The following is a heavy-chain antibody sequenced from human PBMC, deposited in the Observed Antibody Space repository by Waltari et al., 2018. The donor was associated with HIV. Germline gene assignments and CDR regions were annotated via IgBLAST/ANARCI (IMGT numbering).Heavy chain of an antibody. D-gene: IGHD6-6*01. J-gene: IGHJ5*02. CDR1: AYSIPSHA. Sequence: QVQLVHSGSELKKPGASVRVSCKASAYSIPSHAIHWVRQAPGQGLEWMGWINTDTGNPTYAPGFTGRFVFSVDSTVRTAYLQISSLMVDDTAVYYCARTLVSSGLVRFDPWGQGTLVTVSS. V-gene: IGHV7-4-1*02. CDR3: ARTLVSSGLVRFDP. CDR2: INTDTGNP.